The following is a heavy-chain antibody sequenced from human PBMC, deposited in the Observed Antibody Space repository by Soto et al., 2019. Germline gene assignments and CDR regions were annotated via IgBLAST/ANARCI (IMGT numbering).Heavy chain of an antibody. V-gene: IGHV3-7*03. CDR2: IKQDGSEK. CDR3: ARGYQRYYFYX. Sequence: GGSLRLSCAASGFTFSSYWMSWVRQAPGKGLEWVSNIKQDGSEKYYVDSVKGRFTISRDNAKNSLYLQMNSLRAEDTAVYYCARGYQRYYFYXWGQGTLVTVSX. CDR1: GFTFSSYW. J-gene: IGHJ4*02. D-gene: IGHD2-2*01.